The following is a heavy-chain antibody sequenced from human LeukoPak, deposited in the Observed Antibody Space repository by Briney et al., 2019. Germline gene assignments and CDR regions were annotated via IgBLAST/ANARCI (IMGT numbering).Heavy chain of an antibody. V-gene: IGHV4-39*07. J-gene: IGHJ4*02. CDR3: ARVTGYVIEDYFDY. D-gene: IGHD3-22*01. Sequence: PSETLSLTCTVSGGSISIRNYYWAWIRQPPGRQLEWIGSVYSSGSLYYNPSLKSRVTISVDTSKNQFSLKLSSVTAADTAVYYCARVTGYVIEDYFDYWGQGTLVTVSS. CDR1: GGSISIRNYY. CDR2: VYSSGSL.